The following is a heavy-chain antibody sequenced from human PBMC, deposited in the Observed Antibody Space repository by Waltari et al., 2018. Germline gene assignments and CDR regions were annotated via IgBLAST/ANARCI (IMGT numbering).Heavy chain of an antibody. Sequence: QVTLKESGPALVKPTQTLTLTCTFSGFSLSTSGMRVSWIRQPPGKALEWLARIDWDDDKFYSTSLKTRLTISKDTSKNQVVLTMTNMDPVDTATYYCARSYSSGWDFDYWGQGTLVTVSS. CDR1: GFSLSTSGMR. V-gene: IGHV2-70*04. CDR3: ARSYSSGWDFDY. D-gene: IGHD6-19*01. CDR2: IDWDDDK. J-gene: IGHJ4*02.